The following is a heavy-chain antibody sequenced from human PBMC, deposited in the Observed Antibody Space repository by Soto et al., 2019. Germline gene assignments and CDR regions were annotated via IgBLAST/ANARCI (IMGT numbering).Heavy chain of an antibody. CDR1: GFTFSSSW. V-gene: IGHV3-7*01. Sequence: GESLKISCAASGFTFSSSWMTWVRQAPGKGLAWVANIKEDGSEKYYVDSVKGRFTISRDNTNESLYLQMNSLRAEDTAVYYCARDPAPVGYRGLDVWGQGTTGTVSS. D-gene: IGHD5-12*01. CDR3: ARDPAPVGYRGLDV. J-gene: IGHJ6*02. CDR2: IKEDGSEK.